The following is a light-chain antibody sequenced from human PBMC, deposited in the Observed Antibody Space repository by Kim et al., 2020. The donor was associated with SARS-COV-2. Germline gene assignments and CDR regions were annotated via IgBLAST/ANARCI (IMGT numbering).Light chain of an antibody. CDR2: ATF. V-gene: IGKV1-39*01. CDR1: QSISTY. CDR3: QQTYSPPRT. J-gene: IGKJ1*01. Sequence: ASVGDRVTITCRASQSISTYLNWYQQKPGEAPKLLIYATFNLQSGVPSRFSGSGSGTDFTLTISSLQPEDFATYCCQQTYSPPRTFGQGTKVDIK.